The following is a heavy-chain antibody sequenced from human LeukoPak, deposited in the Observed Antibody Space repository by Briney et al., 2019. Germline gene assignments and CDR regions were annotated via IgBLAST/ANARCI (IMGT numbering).Heavy chain of an antibody. CDR2: IYPGDSDT. CDR1: GYSFTSYW. D-gene: IGHD1-26*01. V-gene: IGHV5-51*01. J-gene: IGHJ4*02. Sequence: GESLKISCKGSGYSFTSYWIGWVRQMPGKGLEWMGIIYPGDSDTRYSPSFQGQVTISADKSISTAYLQWSSLKASDTAMYYCARGSGGELLGRRGTLLWYWGQGTLVTVSS. CDR3: ARGSGGELLGRRGTLLWY.